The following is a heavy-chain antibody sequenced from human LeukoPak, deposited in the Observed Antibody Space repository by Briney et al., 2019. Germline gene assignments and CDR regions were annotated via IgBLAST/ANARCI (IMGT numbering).Heavy chain of an antibody. Sequence: GGSLRLSCAASGFTFRGYDMNWVRQAPGKGLEWVSYISGSSSTTYYADSVRGRFTISRDNVKSSLFLQMSSLRAEDTAIYYCARDLISGATKFYYGMDVWGQGTTVTVSS. CDR1: GFTFRGYD. CDR3: ARDLISGATKFYYGMDV. D-gene: IGHD1-26*01. V-gene: IGHV3-48*01. J-gene: IGHJ6*02. CDR2: ISGSSSTT.